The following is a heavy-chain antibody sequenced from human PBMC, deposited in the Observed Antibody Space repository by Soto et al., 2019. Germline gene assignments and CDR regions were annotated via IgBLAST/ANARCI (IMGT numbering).Heavy chain of an antibody. D-gene: IGHD4-17*01. CDR1: GCTFTSYY. CDR3: ARVTVTTHAFDI. CDR2: INPSGGST. Sequence: GASVKVSCKASGCTFTSYYMHWVRQAPGQGLEWMGIINPSGGSTSYAQKFQGRVTMTRDTSTSTVYMELSSLRSEDTAVYYCARVTVTTHAFDIWGQGTMVTVSS. V-gene: IGHV1-46*01. J-gene: IGHJ3*02.